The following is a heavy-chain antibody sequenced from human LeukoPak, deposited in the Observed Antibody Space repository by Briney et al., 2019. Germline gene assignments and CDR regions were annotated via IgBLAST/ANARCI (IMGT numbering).Heavy chain of an antibody. J-gene: IGHJ4*02. CDR1: GYSSTSYW. V-gene: IGHV5-51*01. Sequence: GESLKISCKGSGYSSTSYWIGWVRQMPGKGLEWMGIIYPGDSDTRYSPSFQGQVTTSADKSISTAYLQWSSLKASDTAMYYCARQTAEYYFDYWGQGTLVTVSS. CDR2: IYPGDSDT. CDR3: ARQTAEYYFDY.